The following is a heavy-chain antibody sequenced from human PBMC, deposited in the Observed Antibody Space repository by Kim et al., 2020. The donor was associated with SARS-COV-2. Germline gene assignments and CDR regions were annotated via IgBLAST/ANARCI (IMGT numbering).Heavy chain of an antibody. D-gene: IGHD3-3*01. CDR3: ARDRDYYDFWSGYYSFDY. V-gene: IGHV3-30*01. J-gene: IGHJ4*02. Sequence: KGRFTISRDNSKNTLYLQMNSLRAEDTAVYYCARDRDYYDFWSGYYSFDYWGQGTLVTVSS.